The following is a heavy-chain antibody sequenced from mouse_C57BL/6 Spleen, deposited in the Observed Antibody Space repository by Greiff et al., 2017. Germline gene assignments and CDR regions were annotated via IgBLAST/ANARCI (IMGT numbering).Heavy chain of an antibody. V-gene: IGHV5-6*01. CDR1: GFTFSSYG. J-gene: IGHJ3*01. Sequence: EVQRVESGGDLVKPGGSLKLSCAASGFTFSSYGMSWVRQTPDKRLEWVATISSGGSYTYYPDSVKGRFTISRDNAKNTLYLQMSSLKSEDTAMYYCAKGSSYVWFAYWGQGTLVTVSA. CDR2: ISSGGSYT. D-gene: IGHD1-1*01. CDR3: AKGSSYVWFAY.